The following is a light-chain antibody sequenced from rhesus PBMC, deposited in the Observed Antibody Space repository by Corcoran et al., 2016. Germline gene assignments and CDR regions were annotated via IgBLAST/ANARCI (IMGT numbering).Light chain of an antibody. J-gene: IGKJ3*01. CDR2: KAS. CDR3: QQYSSSPFT. CDR1: QSISSW. V-gene: IGKV1-22*01. Sequence: GDTVTITCRASQSISSWLAWYQQKPGKAPKPLIYKASSWESGVPSRFSGSGSGTDFPLTISSLQSEDFATDYCQQYSSSPFTFGPGTKLDIK.